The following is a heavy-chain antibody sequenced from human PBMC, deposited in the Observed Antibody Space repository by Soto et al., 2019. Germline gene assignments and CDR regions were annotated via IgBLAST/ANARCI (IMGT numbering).Heavy chain of an antibody. CDR1: GFTFSSYG. J-gene: IGHJ4*02. D-gene: IGHD2-15*01. V-gene: IGHV3-30*18. CDR3: AKDRSYGGRLEYYFDY. CDR2: ISYDGSNK. Sequence: QPGGSLRLSCAASGFTFSSYGMHWVRQAPGKGLEWVAVISYDGSNKYYADSVKGRFTISRDNSKNTLYLQMNSLRAEDTAVYYCAKDRSYGGRLEYYFDYWGKGTLVTVSS.